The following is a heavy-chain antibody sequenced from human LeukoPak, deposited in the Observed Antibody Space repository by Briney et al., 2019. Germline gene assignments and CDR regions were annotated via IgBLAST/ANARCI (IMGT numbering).Heavy chain of an antibody. D-gene: IGHD4-17*01. V-gene: IGHV1-69*01. CDR3: ANNYGDYGGY. J-gene: IGHJ4*02. Sequence: SVKVSCKASGGTFSSYAISWVRQAPGQGLEWMGGIIPIFGTANYAQKFQGRVTIIADESTSTAYTELSSLRSEDTAVYYCANNYGDYGGYWGQGTLVTVSS. CDR2: IIPIFGTA. CDR1: GGTFSSYA.